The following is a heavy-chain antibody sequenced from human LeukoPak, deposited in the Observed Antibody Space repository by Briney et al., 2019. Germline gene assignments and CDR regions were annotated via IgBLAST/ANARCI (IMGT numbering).Heavy chain of an antibody. J-gene: IGHJ5*02. CDR3: ARDWGPWRNWFDP. CDR1: GDSISRGNYY. CDR2: TYTDGTT. V-gene: IGHV4-61*02. Sequence: SETLSLTCTVSGDSISRGNYYWSWIRQPAGKGLEWIGRTYTDGTTNYKPSHNAGATSYNPSLKSRVTISVDTSKNQFSLKLESVTASDTAVYYCARDWGPWRNWFDPWGQGILVTVSS. D-gene: IGHD3-16*01.